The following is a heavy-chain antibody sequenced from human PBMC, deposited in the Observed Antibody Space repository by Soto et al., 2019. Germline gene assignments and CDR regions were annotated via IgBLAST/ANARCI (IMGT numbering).Heavy chain of an antibody. CDR1: GDSVSSNSAA. CDR2: TYYRSRWYS. J-gene: IGHJ3*02. D-gene: IGHD4-17*01. CDR3: ARERYGDYGRGTFDI. V-gene: IGHV6-1*01. Sequence: PSQTLSLTCAISGDSVSSNSAAWNWIRQSPSRGLEWLGRTYYRSRWYSDYAVSVKSRITINPDTSKNQLSLQLNSVAPEDTAVYYCARERYGDYGRGTFDIWGQGTMVTVSS.